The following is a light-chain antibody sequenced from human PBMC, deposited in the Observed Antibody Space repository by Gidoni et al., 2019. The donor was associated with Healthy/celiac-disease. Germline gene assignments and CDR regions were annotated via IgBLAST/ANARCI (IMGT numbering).Light chain of an antibody. J-gene: IGLJ2*01. CDR3: ASCDSSLSAVV. CDR1: SSNIGNDY. Sequence: QSVLTQPPSVSAAPGQKVTISRSGSSSNIGNDYVSWYQRLPGTAPKLLIYDNNNRPSGIPDRFSGSKSGTSATLGITGLQTGDEADYYCASCDSSLSAVVFGGGTKLTVL. CDR2: DNN. V-gene: IGLV1-51*01.